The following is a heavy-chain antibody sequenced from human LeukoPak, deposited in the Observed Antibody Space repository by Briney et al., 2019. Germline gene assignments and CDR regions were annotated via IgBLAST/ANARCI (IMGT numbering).Heavy chain of an antibody. CDR2: IKSKTDGETT. D-gene: IGHD3-10*01. V-gene: IGHV3-15*01. CDR3: TTDLGTYYHGSQRLIPIDY. CDR1: GFTFSNAW. J-gene: IGHJ4*02. Sequence: GGSLRLSCAASGFTFSNAWMSWVRQAPGKGLEWIGRIKSKTDGETTNYAEPVRGRFTISRDDSKSAVYLQMNSLKIEDTAVYYCTTDLGTYYHGSQRLIPIDYWGQGTLVTVSS.